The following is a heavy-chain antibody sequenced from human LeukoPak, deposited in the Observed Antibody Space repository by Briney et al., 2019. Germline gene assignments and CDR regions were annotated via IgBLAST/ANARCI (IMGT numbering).Heavy chain of an antibody. CDR3: AKDPIPIDIGGKYYMDG. D-gene: IGHD2-15*01. CDR1: GFTFSSYA. J-gene: IGHJ6*03. CDR2: ISSSSNTI. V-gene: IGHV3-48*04. Sequence: GGSLRLSCAASGFTFSSYAMNWVRQAPGKGLEWVSYISSSSNTIYYADSVKGRFTNSRDNAKNSVYLQMNSLRAEDTAVYFCAKDPIPIDIGGKYYMDGWGKGTTVIVSS.